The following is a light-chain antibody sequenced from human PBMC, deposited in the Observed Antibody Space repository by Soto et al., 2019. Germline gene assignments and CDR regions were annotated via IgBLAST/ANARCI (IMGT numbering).Light chain of an antibody. Sequence: DIQMTQSPSSLSASVGDRVTITCQASQDIDRYLNWYQQKPGKAPKLLIYDAFRLETGVPPRFSGDGYGTDFTLIIHSLQPEYTGTYYCQQYESLASFGPGTKVDL. CDR3: QQYESLAS. CDR2: DAF. CDR1: QDIDRY. V-gene: IGKV1-33*01. J-gene: IGKJ3*01.